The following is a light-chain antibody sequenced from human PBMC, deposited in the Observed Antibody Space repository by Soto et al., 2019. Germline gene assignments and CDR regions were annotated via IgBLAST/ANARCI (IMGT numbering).Light chain of an antibody. Sequence: QSALTQPDSVSGSPGQSITISCTGTSSDVGSYNLVSWYQQHPGKAPKLMIYEVSKRPSGVSNRFSGSRSGNTASLTISGLQAEDEVDYYCCSYAGSSTNVFGTGTKLTVL. CDR1: SSDVGSYNL. CDR3: CSYAGSSTNV. V-gene: IGLV2-23*02. J-gene: IGLJ1*01. CDR2: EVS.